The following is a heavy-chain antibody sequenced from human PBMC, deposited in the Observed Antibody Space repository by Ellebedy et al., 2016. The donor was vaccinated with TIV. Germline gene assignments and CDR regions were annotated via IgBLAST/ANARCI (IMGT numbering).Heavy chain of an antibody. D-gene: IGHD2-2*01. CDR1: GFTFNSYA. CDR3: AKVRSYCGSTTCLTPHGLDV. CDR2: ISYDGNSK. Sequence: GESLKISCAASGFTFNSYAMHWVRQAPGKGLEWVAVISYDGNSKYYADSVKGRFTISRDNSMTTLYLEMNSLRAEDTAVYYCAKVRSYCGSTTCLTPHGLDVWGQGTTVTVSS. V-gene: IGHV3-30-3*01. J-gene: IGHJ6*02.